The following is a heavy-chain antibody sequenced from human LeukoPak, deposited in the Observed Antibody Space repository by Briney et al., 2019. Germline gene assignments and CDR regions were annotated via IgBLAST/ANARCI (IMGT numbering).Heavy chain of an antibody. V-gene: IGHV3-23*01. J-gene: IGHJ4*02. CDR2: ISGSGGST. CDR3: AKNPNDYSRVGYFDY. CDR1: GFTFSSYA. D-gene: IGHD4-11*01. Sequence: PGGSLRLSCAASGFTFSSYAMSWVRQAPGKGLEWVSAISGSGGSTYYADSVKGRFTISRDNSKNTLYLQMNSLRAEDTAVYYCAKNPNDYSRVGYFDYWGQGTLVTVSS.